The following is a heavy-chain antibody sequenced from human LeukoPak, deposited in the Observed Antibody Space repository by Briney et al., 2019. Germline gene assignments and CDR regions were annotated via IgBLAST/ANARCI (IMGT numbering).Heavy chain of an antibody. CDR2: ISNNGRSI. CDR3: ARSTVAGTIQY. CDR1: GFTFSTFS. D-gene: IGHD6-19*01. Sequence: GGSLRLSCLTSGFTFSTFSMNWVRQAPGRGLEWVSYISNNGRSIHYADSAKGRFTISRDNPRSSLFLQLNSLRADDSAPYFCARSTVAGTIQYWGQGTLVVVSS. V-gene: IGHV3-21*01. J-gene: IGHJ1*01.